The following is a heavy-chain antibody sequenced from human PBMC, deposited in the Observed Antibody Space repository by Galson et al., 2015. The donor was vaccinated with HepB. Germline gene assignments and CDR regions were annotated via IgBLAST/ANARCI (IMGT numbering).Heavy chain of an antibody. Sequence: SLRLSCAASGFTFISYDMSWVRQAPGKGLEWVSAISGSGGSTYYADSVKGRFTISRDNSKNTLYLQMDSLRAEDTAVYYCAKDQGSSGWYSPGWYFDLWGRGTLVTVSS. D-gene: IGHD6-19*01. CDR1: GFTFISYD. CDR2: ISGSGGST. V-gene: IGHV3-23*01. CDR3: AKDQGSSGWYSPGWYFDL. J-gene: IGHJ2*01.